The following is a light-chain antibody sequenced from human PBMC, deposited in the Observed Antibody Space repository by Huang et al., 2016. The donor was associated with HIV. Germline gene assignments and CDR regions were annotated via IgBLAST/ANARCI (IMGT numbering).Light chain of an antibody. V-gene: IGKV1-39*01. Sequence: DIQMTQSPSSLSASVGDRVTIACRASQSIGTYLNWYKKKPGKAPRLLIHVASSLQSGVPSRCSGSGSGTDFTLTISSLQPEDFATYYCQQSYSALGLTFGGGTKVEIK. CDR2: VAS. J-gene: IGKJ4*01. CDR3: QQSYSALGLT. CDR1: QSIGTY.